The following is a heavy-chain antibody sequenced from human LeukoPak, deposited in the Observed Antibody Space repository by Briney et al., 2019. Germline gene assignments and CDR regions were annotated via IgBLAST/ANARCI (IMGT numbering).Heavy chain of an antibody. CDR3: AGGLWIRGYYYYMDV. CDR2: IIPIFGTA. CDR1: GGTFSSYA. V-gene: IGHV1-69*01. Sequence: SVKVSCKASGGTFSSYAISWVRQAPGQGLEWMGGIIPIFGTANYAQKFQGRVTITADESTSTAYMELSSLRSEDTAVYYCAGGLWIRGYYYYMDVWGKGTTVTVSS. D-gene: IGHD3-3*01. J-gene: IGHJ6*03.